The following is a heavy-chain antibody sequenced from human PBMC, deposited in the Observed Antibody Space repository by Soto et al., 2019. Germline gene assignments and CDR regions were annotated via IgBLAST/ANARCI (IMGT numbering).Heavy chain of an antibody. Sequence: GASVKVSCKASGYTFTSYGISWVRQAPGQGLEWMGWISAYNGNTNYAQKLQGRVTMTTGTSTSTAYMELRSLRSDDTAVYYCARLDFWSGYYDPYYYYYMDVWGKGTTVTVSS. CDR3: ARLDFWSGYYDPYYYYYMDV. D-gene: IGHD3-3*01. V-gene: IGHV1-18*01. CDR1: GYTFTSYG. CDR2: ISAYNGNT. J-gene: IGHJ6*03.